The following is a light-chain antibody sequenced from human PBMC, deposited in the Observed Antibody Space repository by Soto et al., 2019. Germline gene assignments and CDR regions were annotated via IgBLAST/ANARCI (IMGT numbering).Light chain of an antibody. CDR3: LQDYNYPRT. Sequence: AIQMTQSPSSLSASVGDRVTITCRASQGIRNDLDWYQQKPGKAPKLLIYAASSLQSGVPSRFSGSGSGTDFTLTISSLQAEDFATYYCLQDYNYPRTFGQGTKVEIK. V-gene: IGKV1-6*01. J-gene: IGKJ1*01. CDR1: QGIRND. CDR2: AAS.